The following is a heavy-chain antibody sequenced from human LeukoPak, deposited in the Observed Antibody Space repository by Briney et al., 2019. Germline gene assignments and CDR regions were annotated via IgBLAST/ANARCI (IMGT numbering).Heavy chain of an antibody. Sequence: AGGSLRLSCAASGFTFSNYGMSWVRQAPGKGLEWVSAISGSGGTTYYADAVKGRFTVSRDTSKNTLYLHMNSLSAEDTAVYYCAQEGGYSYGLLENWGQGTLVTVSS. CDR1: GFTFSNYG. CDR3: AQEGGYSYGLLEN. D-gene: IGHD5-18*01. J-gene: IGHJ4*02. V-gene: IGHV3-23*01. CDR2: ISGSGGTT.